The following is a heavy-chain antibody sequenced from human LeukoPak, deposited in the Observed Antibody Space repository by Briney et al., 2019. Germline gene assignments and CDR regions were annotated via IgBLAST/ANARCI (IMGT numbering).Heavy chain of an antibody. CDR1: GYTLTELS. D-gene: IGHD3-10*01. V-gene: IGHV1-24*01. Sequence: ASVKVSCKVSGYTLTELSMHWVRQAPGKGLEWMGGFDPEDGETIYAQKFQGRVTMTTDTSTTTAYMELRSLRSDGTAVYYCVRDLGSVPLIIFFDYWGQGTLVTVSS. CDR3: VRDLGSVPLIIFFDY. CDR2: FDPEDGET. J-gene: IGHJ4*02.